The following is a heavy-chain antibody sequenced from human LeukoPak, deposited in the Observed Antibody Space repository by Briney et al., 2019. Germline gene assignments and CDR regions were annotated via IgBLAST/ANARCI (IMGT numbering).Heavy chain of an antibody. Sequence: SETLSLTCAVYGGSFSGYYWSWIRQSPGKGLEWIGQINHSGSTNYNPSLKSRVSTSVDTSKKQFSLKLSSVTAADTAVYYCARGVGQDWYFDLWGRGTLVTVSS. CDR1: GGSFSGYY. J-gene: IGHJ2*01. D-gene: IGHD1-26*01. V-gene: IGHV4-34*01. CDR3: ARGVGQDWYFDL. CDR2: INHSGST.